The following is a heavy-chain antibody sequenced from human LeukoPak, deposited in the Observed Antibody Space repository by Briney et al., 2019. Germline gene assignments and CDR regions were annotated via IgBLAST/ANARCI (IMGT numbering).Heavy chain of an antibody. CDR3: AKSGGYSYGYDFDY. J-gene: IGHJ4*02. V-gene: IGHV3-43*02. CDR1: GFTFDDYA. CDR2: ISGNGGST. Sequence: GSLRLSCAASGFTFDDYAMHWVRQAPGKGLEWVSLISGNGGSTYYADSVKGRFTISRDNSKNSLYLQMNSLRTEDTALYYCAKSGGYSYGYDFDYWGQGTLVTVSS. D-gene: IGHD5-18*01.